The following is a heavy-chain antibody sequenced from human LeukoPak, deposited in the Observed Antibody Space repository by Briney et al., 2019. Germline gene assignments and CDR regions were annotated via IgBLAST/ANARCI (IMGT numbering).Heavy chain of an antibody. CDR1: GGSISSGDYY. CDR2: TYYSGST. V-gene: IGHV4-30-4*08. D-gene: IGHD3-3*01. J-gene: IGHJ4*02. CDR3: ARREGDFWSGYYFDY. Sequence: KASETLSLTCTVSGGSISSGDYYWSWIRQPQGKGLEWSGYTYYSGSTYYNPSLKSRVTISVDTSKNQFSLKLSSVTAADTAVYYCARREGDFWSGYYFDYWGQGTLVTVSS.